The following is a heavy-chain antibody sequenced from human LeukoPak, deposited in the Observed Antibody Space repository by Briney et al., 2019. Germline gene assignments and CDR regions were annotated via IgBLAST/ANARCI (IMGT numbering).Heavy chain of an antibody. Sequence: SETLSLTCAVYGVSFSGYYWSWVRQPPGKGLEWIGEINHSGSTNYNPSLKRRVTISVDTSKNQLCPKLTSVSAADTAVYYCARGWRSPYIDYWGQGTLVTVSS. V-gene: IGHV4-34*01. CDR1: GVSFSGYY. CDR2: INHSGST. CDR3: ARGWRSPYIDY. J-gene: IGHJ4*02.